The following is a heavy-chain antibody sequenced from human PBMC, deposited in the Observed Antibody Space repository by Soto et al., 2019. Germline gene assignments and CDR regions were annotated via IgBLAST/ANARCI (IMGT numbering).Heavy chain of an antibody. V-gene: IGHV3-48*01. Sequence: DVYLVESGGGLVQPGGSLRPSCTASGFTLSSYSMNWVRQAPGKGPEWGSHISSSSDTVDYADSVKGRFTISRDNARNSLSLQINSLRAEDTAVYYGARVGLKFLLGGEFFQVWGQGTLVTVSS. CDR1: GFTLSSYS. CDR3: ARVGLKFLLGGEFFQV. D-gene: IGHD3-16*01. CDR2: ISSSSDTV. J-gene: IGHJ1*01.